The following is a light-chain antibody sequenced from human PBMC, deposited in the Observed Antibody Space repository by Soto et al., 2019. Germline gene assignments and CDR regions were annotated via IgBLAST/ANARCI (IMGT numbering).Light chain of an antibody. CDR3: QVWDISSDHVV. J-gene: IGLJ2*01. CDR1: NIGNYS. V-gene: IGLV3-21*02. Sequence: SYELTQSPSVSVAPGQTARVTCGGTNIGNYSVHWYQQKPGQAPVLVVYDDSDRPSGIPERFSGSNSGNTATLTISRVGAGDEADYYCQVWDISSDHVVFGGGTKLTVL. CDR2: DDS.